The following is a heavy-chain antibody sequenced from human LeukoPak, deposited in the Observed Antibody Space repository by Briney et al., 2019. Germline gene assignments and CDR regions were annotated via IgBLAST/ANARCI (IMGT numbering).Heavy chain of an antibody. Sequence: GSVKVSCKASGYNFTTYGVSWVRQAPGQRPEWMGWISCYNGNSKSSEKFQGRVTMTIETSTSTVYMELRTLKNDDTAVYYCARDAGDGMDVWGLGTTVIVSS. V-gene: IGHV1-18*01. CDR1: GYNFTTYG. J-gene: IGHJ6*02. CDR2: ISCYNGNS. CDR3: ARDAGDGMDV.